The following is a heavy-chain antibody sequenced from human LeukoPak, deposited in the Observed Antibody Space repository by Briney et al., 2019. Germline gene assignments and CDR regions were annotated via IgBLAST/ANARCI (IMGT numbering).Heavy chain of an antibody. CDR3: ARDHGYVGVFRDP. J-gene: IGHJ5*02. CDR1: GYTFTGYW. D-gene: IGHD5-12*01. CDR2: IIPIFGTA. Sequence: GASVKVSCKAFGYTFTGYWMHWVRQAPGQGLEWMGGIIPIFGTANYAQKFQGRVTITADKSTSTAYMELSSLRSEDTAVYYCARDHGYVGVFRDPWGQGTLVTVSS. V-gene: IGHV1-69*06.